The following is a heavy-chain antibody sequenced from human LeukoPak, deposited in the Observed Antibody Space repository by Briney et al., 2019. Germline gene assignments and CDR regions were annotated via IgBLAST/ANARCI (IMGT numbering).Heavy chain of an antibody. J-gene: IGHJ2*01. Sequence: RSGGSLRLSCAASGFTFSNAWMSWVRQAPGKGLEWVGRIKSKTDGGTTDYAAPVKGRFTISRDDSKNTLYLQMNSLKTEDTAVYYCTTDSYYYDSSGYYWYFDLWGRGTLVTVSS. V-gene: IGHV3-15*01. CDR1: GFTFSNAW. D-gene: IGHD3-22*01. CDR3: TTDSYYYDSSGYYWYFDL. CDR2: IKSKTDGGTT.